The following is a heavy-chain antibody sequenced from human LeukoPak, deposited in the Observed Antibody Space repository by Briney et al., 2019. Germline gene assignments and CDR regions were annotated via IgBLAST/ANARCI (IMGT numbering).Heavy chain of an antibody. CDR3: ARFYDSSGYYYGMRAFDI. Sequence: SVKVSCKASGGTFSSYAINWVRQAPGQGLEWMGGIIPILGTANYAQKFQGRVTITADESTSTAYMELSSLRSEDTAVYYCARFYDSSGYYYGMRAFDIWGQGTMVTVSS. V-gene: IGHV1-69*13. J-gene: IGHJ3*02. D-gene: IGHD3-22*01. CDR1: GGTFSSYA. CDR2: IIPILGTA.